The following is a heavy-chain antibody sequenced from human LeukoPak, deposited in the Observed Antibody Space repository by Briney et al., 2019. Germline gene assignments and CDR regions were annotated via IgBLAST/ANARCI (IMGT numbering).Heavy chain of an antibody. CDR1: GFTFSSYG. V-gene: IGHV3-30*12. CDR2: ISYDGSNK. J-gene: IGHJ4*02. D-gene: IGHD5-18*01. Sequence: GGSLRLSCAASGFTFSSYGMHWVRQAPGKGLEWVAVISYDGSNKYYADSVKGRFTISRDNSKNTLYLQMNSLRAEDTAVYYCARDMPGYSYGVRHYFDYWGQGTLVTVSS. CDR3: ARDMPGYSYGVRHYFDY.